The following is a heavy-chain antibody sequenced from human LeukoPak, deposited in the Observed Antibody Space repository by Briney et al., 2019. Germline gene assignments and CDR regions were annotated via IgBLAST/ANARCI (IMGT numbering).Heavy chain of an antibody. Sequence: SETLSLTCTVSGGSISRSSYYWGWIRQPPGKGLEWIGSIYYSGSTYYNPSLKSRVAISVDTSKNQFSLKLSSVTAADTAVYYCARPYSSGWPDNWFDPWGQGTLVTVSS. V-gene: IGHV4-39*01. CDR3: ARPYSSGWPDNWFDP. J-gene: IGHJ5*02. CDR2: IYYSGST. D-gene: IGHD6-19*01. CDR1: GGSISRSSYY.